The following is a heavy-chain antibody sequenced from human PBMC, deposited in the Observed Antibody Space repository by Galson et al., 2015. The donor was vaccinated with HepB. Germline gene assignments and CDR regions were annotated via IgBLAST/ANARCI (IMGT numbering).Heavy chain of an antibody. CDR2: IYSGGGT. J-gene: IGHJ4*02. CDR1: GFTVSNTY. CDR3: ARGGYSGYDWDY. V-gene: IGHV3-66*01. D-gene: IGHD5-12*01. Sequence: SLRLSCAASGFTVSNTYMTWVRQAPGKGLGWVSLIYSGGGTYYADSVKGRFTISRDNSKNTLYLQMNSLRAEDTAVYYCARGGYSGYDWDYWGQGILVTVSS.